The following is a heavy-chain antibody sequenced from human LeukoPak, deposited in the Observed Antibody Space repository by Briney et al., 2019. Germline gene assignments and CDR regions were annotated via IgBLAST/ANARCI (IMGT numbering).Heavy chain of an antibody. D-gene: IGHD2-15*01. CDR2: VYMNRNI. CDR3: ASLGSNDY. Sequence: TLSLTCTVSGDCISSGSYYWNWIREPAGKGLEWIGRVYMNRNINYNPSLKSRVTISADTSKNQFSLQLTSVTAADTAVYYCASLGSNDYWGQGTLVTVSS. CDR1: GDCISSGSYY. V-gene: IGHV4-61*02. J-gene: IGHJ4*02.